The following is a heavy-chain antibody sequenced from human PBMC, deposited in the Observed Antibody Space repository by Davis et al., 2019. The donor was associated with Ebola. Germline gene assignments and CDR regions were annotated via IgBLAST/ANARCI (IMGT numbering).Heavy chain of an antibody. V-gene: IGHV3-21*01. Sequence: GESLKISCAASGFTFSSYSMNWVRQAPGKGLEWVSSISSSSSYIYYADSVKGRFTISRDNAKNSLYLQMNSLRAEDTAVYYCARDGVWEMATILCDYWGQGTLVTVSS. D-gene: IGHD5-24*01. CDR3: ARDGVWEMATILCDY. J-gene: IGHJ4*02. CDR1: GFTFSSYS. CDR2: ISSSSSYI.